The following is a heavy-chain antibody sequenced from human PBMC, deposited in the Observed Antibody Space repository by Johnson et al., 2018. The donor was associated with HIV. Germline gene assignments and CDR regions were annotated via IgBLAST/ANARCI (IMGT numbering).Heavy chain of an antibody. D-gene: IGHD5-18*01. CDR1: GFTFDDYG. J-gene: IGHJ3*02. Sequence: VQVVESGGGVVRPGGSLRLSCAASGFTFDDYGMNWVRQAPGKGLEWVAVISYDGSNKYYADSVKGRFTISRDNSKNTLYLQMNSLRGEDTAVYYCAKDSGVATLVTGAFDIWCQGTMVTVSS. CDR3: AKDSGVATLVTGAFDI. CDR2: ISYDGSNK. V-gene: IGHV3-30*18.